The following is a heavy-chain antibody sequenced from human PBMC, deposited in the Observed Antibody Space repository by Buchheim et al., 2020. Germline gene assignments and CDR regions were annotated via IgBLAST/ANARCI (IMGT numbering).Heavy chain of an antibody. CDR3: ARSCSSTSCYGGFDP. J-gene: IGHJ5*02. Sequence: QVQLQESGPGLVKPSETLSLTCTVSGGSISSYYWSWIRQPPGKGLEWIGYIYYSGSTIYNPSLKSRVTISVDTSKNQFSLKLSSVTAADTAVYYCARSCSSTSCYGGFDPWGQGTL. D-gene: IGHD2-2*01. V-gene: IGHV4-59*01. CDR2: IYYSGST. CDR1: GGSISSYY.